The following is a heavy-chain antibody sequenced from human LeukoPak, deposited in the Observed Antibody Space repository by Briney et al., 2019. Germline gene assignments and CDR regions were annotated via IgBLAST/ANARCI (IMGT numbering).Heavy chain of an antibody. CDR1: GFTFPRHA. Sequence: PGGSLRLSCAASGFTFPRHAMSWVRQAPGKGLEWVASSGGSGGRTHYADSVKGRFTISRDNSQNTVYLHMNSLSADDTAVYYCAQEHFAASGYYSRFDNWGQGILVAVSS. J-gene: IGHJ4*02. CDR2: SGGSGGRT. CDR3: AQEHFAASGYYSRFDN. D-gene: IGHD3-22*01. V-gene: IGHV3-23*01.